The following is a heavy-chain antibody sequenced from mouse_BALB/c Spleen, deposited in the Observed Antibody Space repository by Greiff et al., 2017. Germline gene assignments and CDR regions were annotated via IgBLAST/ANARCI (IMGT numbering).Heavy chain of an antibody. CDR1: GISITTGNYR. CDR3: ARDGGNYEGYFDY. D-gene: IGHD2-1*01. J-gene: IGHJ2*01. CDR2: IYYSGTI. Sequence: EVQLQQSGPGLVKPSQTVSLTCTVTGISITTGNYRWSWIRQFPGNKLEWIGYIYYSGTITYNPSLTSRTTITRDTSKNQFFLEMNSLTAEDTATYYCARDGGNYEGYFDYWGQGTTLTVSS. V-gene: IGHV3-5*02.